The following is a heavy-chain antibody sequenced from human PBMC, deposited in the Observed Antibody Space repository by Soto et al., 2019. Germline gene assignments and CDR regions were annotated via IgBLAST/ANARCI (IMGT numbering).Heavy chain of an antibody. D-gene: IGHD5-12*01. J-gene: IGHJ4*02. Sequence: PGVSLRLSCAASGLTFSNYGMHWVRQAPGKGLEWLTFISHDGSKTYYADSVKGRFTISRDNSKNMHYLQMNSLRPEDTALYDGVKGQGLVYDYLNFWGRGTLVTVSS. V-gene: IGHV3-30*18. CDR1: GLTFSNYG. CDR3: VKGQGLVYDYLNF. CDR2: ISHDGSKT.